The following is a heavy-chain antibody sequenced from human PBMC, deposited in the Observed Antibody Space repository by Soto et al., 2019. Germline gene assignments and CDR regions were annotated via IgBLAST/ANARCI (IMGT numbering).Heavy chain of an antibody. Sequence: QVQLVESGGGVVQPGKSLRLSCSASGFSFGGFGMHWVRQAPGKGLEWVALIWYDGSKKYYADSVKGRFTISRDNSRKTVYLEMTSLRGEDTAVYYCGRALAGVIDACDMWGQGTNVTVSP. D-gene: IGHD6-13*01. CDR2: IWYDGSKK. J-gene: IGHJ3*02. V-gene: IGHV3-33*01. CDR1: GFSFGGFG. CDR3: GRALAGVIDACDM.